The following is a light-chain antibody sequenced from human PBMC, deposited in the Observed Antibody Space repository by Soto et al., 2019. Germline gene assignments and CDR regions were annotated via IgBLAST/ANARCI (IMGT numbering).Light chain of an antibody. Sequence: DIQMTQSPSSLSASVGDRVTITCRTSQGISTYLAWYQQKPGKVPKLLLYAASTLQSGVPSRFSGSGSGTDFTLAISSLQPEDVAIYYCQKYNSAPPTFGGGTKVEIK. CDR3: QKYNSAPPT. V-gene: IGKV1-27*01. CDR2: AAS. J-gene: IGKJ4*01. CDR1: QGISTY.